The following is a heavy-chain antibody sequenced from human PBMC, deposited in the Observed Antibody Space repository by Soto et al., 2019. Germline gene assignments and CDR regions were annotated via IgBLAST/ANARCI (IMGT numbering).Heavy chain of an antibody. CDR3: ARVHITMIVVVITHPFDY. V-gene: IGHV3-30*03. CDR1: GFTFSNYG. D-gene: IGHD3-22*01. CDR2: ISYDGSNK. Sequence: PGGSLRLSCAASGFTFSNYGMHWVRQAPGKGLEWVAVISYDGSNKYYADSVKGRFTISRDNSKNTLYLQMNSLRAEDTAVYYCARVHITMIVVVITHPFDYWGQGTLVTVSS. J-gene: IGHJ4*02.